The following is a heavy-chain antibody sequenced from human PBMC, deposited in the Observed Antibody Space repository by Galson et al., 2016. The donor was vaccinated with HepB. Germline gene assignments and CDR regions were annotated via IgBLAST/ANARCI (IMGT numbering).Heavy chain of an antibody. CDR3: ARDEDGYNFGPTGD. V-gene: IGHV3-33*01. D-gene: IGHD5-24*01. Sequence: SLRLSCAASGFSFSRYGMHWVRQAPGKGLEGVALIWYDASKKFYADSVKDRFTISRDNSKNMVYLQMNSLRAEDTGLYYCARDEDGYNFGPTGDWGQGTLVTVSS. CDR2: IWYDASKK. CDR1: GFSFSRYG. J-gene: IGHJ4*02.